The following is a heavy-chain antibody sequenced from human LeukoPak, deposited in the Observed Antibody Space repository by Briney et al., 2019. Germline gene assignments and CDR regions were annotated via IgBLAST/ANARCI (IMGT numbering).Heavy chain of an antibody. CDR2: INPRGGST. CDR1: GYTFTSHF. Sequence: ASVKVSCKASGYTFTSHFMHWVRQAPGQGLEWMGIINPRGGSTSYTQKFQGRVTITRNTSISTAYMELSSLRSEDTAVYYCARGSSRSPRDAFDIWGQGTMVTVSS. CDR3: ARGSSRSPRDAFDI. J-gene: IGHJ3*02. V-gene: IGHV1-46*01.